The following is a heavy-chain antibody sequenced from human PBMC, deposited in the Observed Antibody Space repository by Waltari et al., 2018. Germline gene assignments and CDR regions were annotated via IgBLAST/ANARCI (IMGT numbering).Heavy chain of an antibody. J-gene: IGHJ6*02. D-gene: IGHD4-4*01. V-gene: IGHV3-23*01. Sequence: EVQLLESGGGLVQPGGSLRLSCAASGFTFSSYAMSWVRQAPGKGLEWVSAISGSGGSTYYADSVKGRFTISRDNSKNTRYLQMNSLRAEDTAVYYCANLQTSTTVTTGWSYYYYGMDVWGQGTTVTVSS. CDR2: ISGSGGST. CDR1: GFTFSSYA. CDR3: ANLQTSTTVTTGWSYYYYGMDV.